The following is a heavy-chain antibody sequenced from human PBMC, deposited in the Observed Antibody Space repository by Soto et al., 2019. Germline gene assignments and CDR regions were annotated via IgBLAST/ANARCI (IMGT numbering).Heavy chain of an antibody. D-gene: IGHD3-22*01. J-gene: IGHJ4*02. CDR1: GFTFSSYA. Sequence: PGESLRLSCAASGFTFSSYAMSWVRQAPGKGLEWVSAISGSGGSTYYADSVKGRFTISRDNSKNTLYLQMNSLRAEDTAVYYCAKDYYDSSGYYAGFDYWGQGTLVTVSS. CDR3: AKDYYDSSGYYAGFDY. V-gene: IGHV3-23*01. CDR2: ISGSGGST.